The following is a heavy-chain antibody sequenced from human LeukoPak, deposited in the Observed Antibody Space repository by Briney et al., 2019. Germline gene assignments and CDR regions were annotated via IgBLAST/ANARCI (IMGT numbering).Heavy chain of an antibody. CDR1: GFTFSSYG. Sequence: GGSLRLSCAASGFTFSSYGMHWVRHAPGKGLEWVADISYDGSNKYYADSVKGRFTISRDNSKNTLYLQMNSLRAEDTAVYYCAKDGLRFLEWLLYAHDAFDIWGQGTMVTVSS. CDR2: ISYDGSNK. J-gene: IGHJ3*02. V-gene: IGHV3-30*18. CDR3: AKDGLRFLEWLLYAHDAFDI. D-gene: IGHD3-3*01.